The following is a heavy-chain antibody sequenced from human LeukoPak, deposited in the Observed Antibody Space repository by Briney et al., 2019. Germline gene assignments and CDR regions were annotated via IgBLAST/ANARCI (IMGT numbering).Heavy chain of an antibody. CDR3: AKIPDSSGTYAFDI. J-gene: IGHJ3*02. CDR1: GFTFSSYW. D-gene: IGHD3-22*01. Sequence: GGSLRLSCAASGFTFSSYWMSWVRQAPGKGLEWVAFIRYDGSNKYYADSVKGRFTISRDNSKNTLYLQMNSLRAEDTAVYYCAKIPDSSGTYAFDIWGQGTMVTVSS. V-gene: IGHV3-30*02. CDR2: IRYDGSNK.